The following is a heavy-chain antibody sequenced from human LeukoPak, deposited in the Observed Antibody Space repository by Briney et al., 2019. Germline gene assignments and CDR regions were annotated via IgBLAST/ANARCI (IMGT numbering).Heavy chain of an antibody. J-gene: IGHJ4*02. Sequence: SETLSLTCTVSGGSTSSGDYYWSWIRQHPGTGLEWIGYIYYSGSTYYNPSLKSRLTISIDTSKNQFSLKLSSVTAADTAVYYCARVKRFGDYHDYWGQGTLVTVSS. CDR2: IYYSGST. D-gene: IGHD5-24*01. V-gene: IGHV4-31*03. CDR1: GGSTSSGDYY. CDR3: ARVKRFGDYHDY.